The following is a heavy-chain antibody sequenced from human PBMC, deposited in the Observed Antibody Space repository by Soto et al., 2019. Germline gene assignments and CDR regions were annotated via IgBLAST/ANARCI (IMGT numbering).Heavy chain of an antibody. CDR3: AREKSSWYDY. J-gene: IGHJ4*02. CDR2: ISAYNGNT. V-gene: IGHV1-18*01. CDR1: GYTFTRSG. Sequence: ASVKVSCKASGYTFTRSGISWVRQAPGQGLEWMGWISAYNGNTNYAQKLQGRVTMTTDTSISTAYMELSSLRSEDTAVYYCAREKSSWYDYWGQGTLVTVSS. D-gene: IGHD6-13*01.